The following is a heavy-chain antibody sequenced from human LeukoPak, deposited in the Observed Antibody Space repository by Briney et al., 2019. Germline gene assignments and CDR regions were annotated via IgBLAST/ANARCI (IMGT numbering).Heavy chain of an antibody. Sequence: GGSLRLSCAASGFTFSSYSMNWVRQAPGKGLEWVSSISSSGSYIYYADSVKGRFTISRDNAKNSLYLQMNSLRAEDTAVYYCASDSSSWYEADSMDVWGQGTTVTVSS. CDR3: ASDSSSWYEADSMDV. CDR1: GFTFSSYS. J-gene: IGHJ6*02. CDR2: ISSSGSYI. V-gene: IGHV3-21*01. D-gene: IGHD6-13*01.